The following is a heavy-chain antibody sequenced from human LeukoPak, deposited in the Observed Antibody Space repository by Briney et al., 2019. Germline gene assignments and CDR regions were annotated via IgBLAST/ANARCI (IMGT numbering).Heavy chain of an antibody. CDR2: INHSGST. V-gene: IGHV4-34*01. J-gene: IGHJ4*02. D-gene: IGHD2-2*01. CDR1: GGSFSGYY. CDR3: ARAKYCSSTSCYVSGKLDY. Sequence: PSETLSLTCAVYGGSFSGYYWSWIRQPPGKGLEWIGEINHSGSTNYNPSLKSRVTISVGTSKNQFSLKLSSVTAADTAVYYCARAKYCSSTSCYVSGKLDYWGQGTLVTVSS.